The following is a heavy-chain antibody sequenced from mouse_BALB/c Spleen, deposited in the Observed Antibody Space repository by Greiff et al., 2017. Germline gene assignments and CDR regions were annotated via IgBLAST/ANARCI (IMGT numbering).Heavy chain of an antibody. V-gene: IGHV5-17*02. CDR2: ISSGSSTI. D-gene: IGHD1-1*01. CDR3: ARSGYYGSSLSYYFDY. Sequence: EVQGVESGGGLVQPGGSRKLSCAASGFTFSSFGMHWVRQAPEKGLEWVAYISSGSSTIYYADTVKGRFTISRDNPKNTLFLQMTSLRSEDTAMYYCARSGYYGSSLSYYFDYWGQGTTLTVSS. J-gene: IGHJ2*01. CDR1: GFTFSSFG.